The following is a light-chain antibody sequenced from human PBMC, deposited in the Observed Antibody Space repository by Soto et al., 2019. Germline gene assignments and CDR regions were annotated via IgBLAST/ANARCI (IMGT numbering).Light chain of an antibody. CDR2: KAS. J-gene: IGKJ1*01. V-gene: IGKV1-5*03. Sequence: DIQMTQSPSSLSASVGDRVTITCHASQNINNYLNWYQQKPGKAPKLLIYKASTLKSGVPSRFSGSGSGTEFTLTISSLQPDDFATYYCQHYNSYSEEFGQGTKVDIK. CDR1: QNINNY. CDR3: QHYNSYSEE.